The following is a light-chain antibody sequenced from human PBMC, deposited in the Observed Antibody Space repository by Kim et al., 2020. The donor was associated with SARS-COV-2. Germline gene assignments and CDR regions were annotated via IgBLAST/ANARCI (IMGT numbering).Light chain of an antibody. J-gene: IGLJ1*01. CDR1: SSNFGNSY. CDR2: DNN. CDR3: GTWDDTLSGYYV. V-gene: IGLV1-51*01. Sequence: QSVLTQPPSVSAAPGQKVTISWSGSSSNFGNSYVSWYLHLPGTAPKLLIYDNNKRPSGIPDRFSGSKSGTSATLGITGLQTGDEGDYYCGTWDDTLSGYYVLGTGTKVTVL.